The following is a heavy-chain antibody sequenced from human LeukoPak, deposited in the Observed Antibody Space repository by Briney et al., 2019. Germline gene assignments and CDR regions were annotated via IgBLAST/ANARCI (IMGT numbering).Heavy chain of an antibody. D-gene: IGHD5-12*01. V-gene: IGHV4-59*01. CDR2: IYYTGST. J-gene: IGHJ6*03. Sequence: SETLSLTCTISGGSISSYYWSWVRQPPGKGLEWIGYIYYTGSTNHNPSLKSRVTISVDTSKNQFSLKLSSVTAADTAVYYCARVVYSGYDFRGAMDVWGKGTTVTVSS. CDR3: ARVVYSGYDFRGAMDV. CDR1: GGSISSYY.